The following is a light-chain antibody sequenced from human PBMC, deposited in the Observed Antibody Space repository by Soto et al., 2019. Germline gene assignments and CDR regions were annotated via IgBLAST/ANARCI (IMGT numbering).Light chain of an antibody. Sequence: AIRMTQSPSSLSASTGDSLTITCRASQDISNYLVWYQQKPGQVPKVLIHAASTLQSGASSRFSGSGSGTDFTLTISWLQAEDFATYYCQQYYTYPWTFAQGTKVEV. J-gene: IGKJ1*01. CDR1: QDISNY. CDR3: QQYYTYPWT. CDR2: AAS. V-gene: IGKV1-8*01.